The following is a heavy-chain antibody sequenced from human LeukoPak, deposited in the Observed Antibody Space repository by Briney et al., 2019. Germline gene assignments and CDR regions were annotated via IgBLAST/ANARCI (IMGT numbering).Heavy chain of an antibody. CDR3: SWIRGALGFYFMDV. D-gene: IGHD3-10*01. J-gene: IGHJ6*03. V-gene: IGHV3-15*01. Sequence: GGSLRLSCAVSGLTFSDAWMTWVRQAPGKGLEWVGRILGKGSGGTTDYAAPVQGRFTISRDNSKDTVYLEMNSLKTEDTAVYYCSWIRGALGFYFMDVWGKGTTVTISS. CDR2: ILGKGSGGTT. CDR1: GLTFSDAW.